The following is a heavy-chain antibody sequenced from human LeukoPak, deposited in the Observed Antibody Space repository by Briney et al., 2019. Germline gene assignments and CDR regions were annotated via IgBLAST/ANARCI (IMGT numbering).Heavy chain of an antibody. J-gene: IGHJ4*02. CDR1: GGSFSGYY. Sequence: SETLSLTCAVYGGSFSGYYWSWIRQPPGKGLEWIGYIYYSGSTNYNPSLKSRVTISVDTSKNQFSLELSSVTAADTAVYYCARGEWLQSFDYWGQGTLVTVSS. V-gene: IGHV4-59*01. CDR3: ARGEWLQSFDY. D-gene: IGHD5-24*01. CDR2: IYYSGST.